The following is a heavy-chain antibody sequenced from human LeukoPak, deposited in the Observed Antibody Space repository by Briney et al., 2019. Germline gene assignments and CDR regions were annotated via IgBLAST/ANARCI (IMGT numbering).Heavy chain of an antibody. CDR2: TSYDGSDK. V-gene: IGHV3-30*03. CDR3: ARRGDCRSSSCYQFDY. CDR1: GFTFNYYG. D-gene: IGHD2-2*01. J-gene: IGHJ4*02. Sequence: PGGSLRLSCVASGFTFNYYGMHWVRQAPGKGLEWVALTSYDGSDKYYSGSVKGRFTISRDNSKNTLYLQMSSLRVEDTAVYYCARRGDCRSSSCYQFDYWGQGALVTVSS.